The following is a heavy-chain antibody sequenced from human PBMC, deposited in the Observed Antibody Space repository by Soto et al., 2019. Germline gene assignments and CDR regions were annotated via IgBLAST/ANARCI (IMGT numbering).Heavy chain of an antibody. CDR1: GYTFLNYG. D-gene: IGHD3-16*01. CDR2: IQTDTGHP. J-gene: IGHJ5*02. CDR3: AKDRGYGYRFDP. V-gene: IGHV1-18*01. Sequence: GPEVKKPGASVKVSCKASGYTFLNYGINWVRQAPGQGLEWMGGIQTDTGHPNVAQKFEDRVTMTTDTSTNTAYMEMRSLRAGDTATYYCAKDRGYGYRFDPWGQGTLVTVSS.